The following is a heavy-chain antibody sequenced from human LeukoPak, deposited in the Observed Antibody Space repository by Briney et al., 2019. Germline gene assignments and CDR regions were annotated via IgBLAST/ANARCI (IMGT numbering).Heavy chain of an antibody. J-gene: IGHJ4*02. CDR1: GLTFSNHG. D-gene: IGHD1-1*01. Sequence: GGSLRLSCEASGLTFSNHGMSWVRQAPGKGLQWVSAITGGGTTTYYADSVKGRFTISRDNSKNMLYLQMSSLRAEDTAVYCCAKMNGYFEYWGQGALVPVSS. CDR2: ITGGGTTT. V-gene: IGHV3-23*01. CDR3: AKMNGYFEY.